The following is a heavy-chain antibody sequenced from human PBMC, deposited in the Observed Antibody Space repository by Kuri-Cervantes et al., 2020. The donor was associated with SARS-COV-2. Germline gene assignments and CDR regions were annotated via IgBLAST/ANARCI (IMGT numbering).Heavy chain of an antibody. V-gene: IGHV1-69*04. CDR1: GGTFSSYA. CDR3: AGSATGEGDY. J-gene: IGHJ4*02. Sequence: TVKVSCKASGGTFSSYAISWVRQAPGQGLEWMGRIIPILGTANYAQKFQGRVTITADKSTSTAYMELSSLRSEDTAVYYCAGSATGEGDYWGQGTLVTVSS. D-gene: IGHD7-27*01. CDR2: IIPILGTA.